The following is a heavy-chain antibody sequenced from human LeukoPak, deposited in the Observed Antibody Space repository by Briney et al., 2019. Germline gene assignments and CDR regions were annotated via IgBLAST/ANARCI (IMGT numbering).Heavy chain of an antibody. J-gene: IGHJ3*02. CDR3: ARVNCGGDCYADRGAFDI. Sequence: SVKVSCKASGGTFSSYTISWVRQAPGQGLEWMGGIIPIFGTANYAQKFQGRVTITADDSTSTAYMELSSLRSEDTAVYYCARVNCGGDCYADRGAFDIWGQGTMVTVSS. CDR2: IIPIFGTA. D-gene: IGHD2-21*02. CDR1: GGTFSSYT. V-gene: IGHV1-69*13.